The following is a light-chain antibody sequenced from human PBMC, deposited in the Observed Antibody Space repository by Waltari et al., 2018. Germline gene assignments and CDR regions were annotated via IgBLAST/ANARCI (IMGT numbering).Light chain of an antibody. CDR2: HAS. CDR3: QHYESLPVT. Sequence: ELVLTQSPGTLSLSSGDRATLPCRTSQSISKYLAWYQQKPGQAPRLLIYHASSRATGIPDRFSGSGSGTDFSLTISRLEPEDFAVYYCQHYESLPVTFGQGTKVEIK. V-gene: IGKV3-20*01. J-gene: IGKJ1*01. CDR1: QSISKY.